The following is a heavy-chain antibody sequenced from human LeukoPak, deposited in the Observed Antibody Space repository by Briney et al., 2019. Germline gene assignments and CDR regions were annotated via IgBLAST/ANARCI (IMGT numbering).Heavy chain of an antibody. V-gene: IGHV1-2*02. D-gene: IGHD1-26*01. CDR3: ARQLGNYYRAFDF. J-gene: IGHJ4*02. CDR2: INPNSAGA. Sequence: ASVKVSCKASGYTFTGYYMHWVRQAPGQGLEWMGWINPNSAGAAFAPKFQGRVSMTWDSSITTASMDLTSLRSNDTAIYYCARQLGNYYRAFDFWGQGTLVTVSS. CDR1: GYTFTGYY.